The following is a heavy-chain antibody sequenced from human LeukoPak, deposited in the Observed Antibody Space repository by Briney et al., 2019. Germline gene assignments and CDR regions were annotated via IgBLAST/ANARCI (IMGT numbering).Heavy chain of an antibody. CDR1: GFTFSSYA. D-gene: IGHD3-22*01. CDR3: ARDPYYYDSSGYYQTAWYYFDY. V-gene: IGHV3-30*01. CDR2: ISYDGSNK. J-gene: IGHJ4*02. Sequence: GRSLRLSCAASGFTFSSYAMHWVRQAPGKGLEWVAVISYDGSNKYYADSVKGRFTISRDNYKNTLYLKMNRLRAEDKGVYYYARDPYYYDSSGYYQTAWYYFDYWGQGTLVTVSS.